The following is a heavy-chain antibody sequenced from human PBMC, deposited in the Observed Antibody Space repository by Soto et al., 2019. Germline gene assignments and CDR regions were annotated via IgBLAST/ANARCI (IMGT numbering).Heavy chain of an antibody. D-gene: IGHD4-4*01. CDR1: GFTFSSYS. J-gene: IGHJ6*02. CDR3: ARGTTVTTSGAFSKYYYYYGMDV. CDR2: ISSSSSYI. V-gene: IGHV3-21*01. Sequence: GGSLRLSCAASGFTFSSYSMNWVRQAPGKGLEWVSSISSSSSYIYYADSVKGRFTISRDNAKNSLYLQMNSLRAEDTAVYYCARGTTVTTSGAFSKYYYYYGMDVWGQGTTVTVSS.